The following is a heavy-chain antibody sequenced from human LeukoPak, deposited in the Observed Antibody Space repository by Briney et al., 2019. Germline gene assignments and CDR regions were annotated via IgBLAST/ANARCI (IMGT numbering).Heavy chain of an antibody. CDR2: INAGNGNT. Sequence: ASVKVSCKASGYTFTSYAMHWVRQAPGQRLEWMGWINAGNGNTKYSQKFQGRVTITRDTSASTAYMELSSLRSEDTAVYYCAIVVVAAYHQYFQHWGRAPWSPSPQ. CDR1: GYTFTSYA. D-gene: IGHD2-15*01. V-gene: IGHV1-3*01. J-gene: IGHJ1*01. CDR3: AIVVVAAYHQYFQH.